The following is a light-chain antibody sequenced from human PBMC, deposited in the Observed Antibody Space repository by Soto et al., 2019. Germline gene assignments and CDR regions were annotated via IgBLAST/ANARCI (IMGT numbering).Light chain of an antibody. J-gene: IGKJ1*01. Sequence: EIVLTQSPGTLSLSPGERATLSCRASQSVSSSHLAWYQQKPGQAPRLLISGASSRATGIPDRFTGSGSGTDFTLTISRLVPEDFAVYCCQQYGSSPRTFGQGTKVEIK. V-gene: IGKV3-20*01. CDR3: QQYGSSPRT. CDR1: QSVSSSH. CDR2: GAS.